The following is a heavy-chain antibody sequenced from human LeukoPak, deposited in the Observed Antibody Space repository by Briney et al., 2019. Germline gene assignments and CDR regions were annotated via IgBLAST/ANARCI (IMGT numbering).Heavy chain of an antibody. D-gene: IGHD6-6*01. V-gene: IGHV3-33*06. CDR2: IWYDGSNK. CDR1: GVTFSSYG. Sequence: GRSLRLSCAASGVTFSSYGMHWVRQAPGKGLGWVAVIWYDGSNKYYADSVKGRFTISRDNSKNTLYLLMNRLRAEQRAVYYCAKGSEYRRSLFEYWGQGPVDTVSS. J-gene: IGHJ4*02. CDR3: AKGSEYRRSLFEY.